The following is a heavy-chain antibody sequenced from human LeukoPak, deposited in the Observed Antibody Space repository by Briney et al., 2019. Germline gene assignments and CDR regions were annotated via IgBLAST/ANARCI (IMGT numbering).Heavy chain of an antibody. CDR1: GFTVSSNY. CDR2: IYSSGST. CDR3: ARASDYGNAFDI. D-gene: IGHD4-17*01. J-gene: IGHJ3*02. Sequence: GGSLRLSCAASGFTVSSNYMSWVRQAPGKGLEWVSVIYSSGSTYYADSVKGRFTISRDNSKNTLYLQMNSLRAEDTAVYYCARASDYGNAFDIWGQGTMVTVSS. V-gene: IGHV3-53*01.